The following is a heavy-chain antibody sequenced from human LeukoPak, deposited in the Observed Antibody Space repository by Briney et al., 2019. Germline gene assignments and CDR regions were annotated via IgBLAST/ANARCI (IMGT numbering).Heavy chain of an antibody. Sequence: GGSLRLSCAASGFTFSSYWMSWVRQAPGKGLEWVAVISYDGSNKYYADSVKGRFTISRDNSKNTLYLQMNSLRAEDTAVYYCCYYDSSGVVNWGQGTLVTVSS. CDR2: ISYDGSNK. D-gene: IGHD3-22*01. CDR3: CYYDSSGVVN. CDR1: GFTFSSYW. V-gene: IGHV3-30*03. J-gene: IGHJ4*02.